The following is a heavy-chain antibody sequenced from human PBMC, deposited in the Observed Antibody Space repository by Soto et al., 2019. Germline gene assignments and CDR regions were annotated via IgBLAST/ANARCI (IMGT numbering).Heavy chain of an antibody. J-gene: IGHJ4*01. CDR3: ARIRSTYIQSAGDLDY. CDR2: ISGSSLSR. V-gene: IGHV3-23*01. CDR1: VFSFSIYC. Sequence: WGYLIVTCAASVFSFSIYCMTWVRHAPGKGLEWVSSISGSSLSRYYADSVNGRFTVSRDNSRNTLNLQMNSLRAEDTAIYYCARIRSTYIQSAGDLDYWGQGTMVTVSS. D-gene: IGHD6-13*01.